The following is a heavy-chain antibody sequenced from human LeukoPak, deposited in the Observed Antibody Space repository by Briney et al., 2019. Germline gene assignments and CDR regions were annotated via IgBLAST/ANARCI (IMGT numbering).Heavy chain of an antibody. D-gene: IGHD6-13*01. V-gene: IGHV3-23*01. CDR3: AKAPRAAAGTYNGMDV. J-gene: IGHJ6*02. CDR1: GFTFSSYA. CDR2: ISGSGGST. Sequence: GGSLRLSCAASGFTFSSYAMSWARQAPGKGLEWVSAISGSGGSTYYADSVKGRFTISRDNSKNTLYLQMNSLRAEDTAVYYCAKAPRAAAGTYNGMDVWGQGTTVTVSS.